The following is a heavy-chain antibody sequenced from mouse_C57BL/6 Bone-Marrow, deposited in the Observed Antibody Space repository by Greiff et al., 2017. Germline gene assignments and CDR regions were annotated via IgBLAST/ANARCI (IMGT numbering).Heavy chain of an antibody. Sequence: QVQLQQSGAEVVRPGASVKLSCKTSGYIFISYWIHWVKQRSGQGLEWIARIYPGTGSTYYNEKFKDKATLTADKSSSTAYMQLSRLPSEDSSVYFCARGGYDSSYGYFDVWGAGTTVTVSS. CDR1: GYIFISYW. CDR2: IYPGTGST. V-gene: IGHV1S132*01. J-gene: IGHJ1*01. CDR3: ARGGYDSSYGYFDV. D-gene: IGHD1-1*01.